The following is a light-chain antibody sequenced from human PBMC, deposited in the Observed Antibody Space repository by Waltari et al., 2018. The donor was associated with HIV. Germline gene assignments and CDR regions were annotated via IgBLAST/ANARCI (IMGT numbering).Light chain of an antibody. J-gene: IGLJ3*02. CDR3: YSTDSSGNHRV. Sequence: SYELTQPPSVSVSPGQTARITCSGDALPKKYASWYQQKSGQAPVLVIYVDTKRPYGIPERFSGSSSGTMATLTISGAQVEDEADYYCYSTDSSGNHRVFGGGTKLTVL. CDR1: ALPKKY. CDR2: VDT. V-gene: IGLV3-10*01.